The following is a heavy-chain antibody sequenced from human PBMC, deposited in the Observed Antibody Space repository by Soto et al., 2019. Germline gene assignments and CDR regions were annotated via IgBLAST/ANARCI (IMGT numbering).Heavy chain of an antibody. CDR3: AKDRFLEWSPTHMDV. Sequence: GGSLRLSCAASGFTFSDYYMSWIRQAPGKGLEWVSFISGVGGGTYYADSVKGRFTISRDNSKNTLYLQMNSLRAEDTAVYYCAKDRFLEWSPTHMDVWGKGTTVTVSS. J-gene: IGHJ6*03. D-gene: IGHD3-3*01. CDR1: GFTFSDYY. CDR2: ISGVGGGT. V-gene: IGHV3-23*01.